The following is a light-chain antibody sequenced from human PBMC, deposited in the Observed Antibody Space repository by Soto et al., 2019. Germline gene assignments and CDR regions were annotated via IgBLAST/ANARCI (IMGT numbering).Light chain of an antibody. Sequence: EIVLTQSPGTLSLSPGERATLSCRASQSVSCSYLAWYQQKPGQAPRLLIYGASSRATGIPDRFSGSGSGTDLTLTFSRLEPEDFAVYYCQQYGSSPPTFGQGTKV. J-gene: IGKJ1*01. V-gene: IGKV3-20*01. CDR1: QSVSCSY. CDR3: QQYGSSPPT. CDR2: GAS.